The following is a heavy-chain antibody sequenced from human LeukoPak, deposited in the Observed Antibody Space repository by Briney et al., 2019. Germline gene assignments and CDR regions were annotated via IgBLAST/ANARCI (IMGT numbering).Heavy chain of an antibody. V-gene: IGHV3-21*01. J-gene: IGHJ4*02. CDR1: GFTLSSYS. D-gene: IGHD6-6*01. CDR2: ISSSSSYI. Sequence: GGSLRLSCAASGFTLSSYSMNWVRQAPGKGLEWVSSISSSSSYIYYADSVKGRFTISRDNAKNSLYLQMNSLRAEDTAVYYCARDLYSSSYFDYWGQGTLVTVSS. CDR3: ARDLYSSSYFDY.